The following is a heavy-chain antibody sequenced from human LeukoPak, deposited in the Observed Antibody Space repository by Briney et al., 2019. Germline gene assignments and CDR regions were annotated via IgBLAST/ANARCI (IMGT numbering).Heavy chain of an antibody. D-gene: IGHD2-2*01. V-gene: IGHV3-23*01. Sequence: GGSLRLSCAASGFPFSNYAMSWVRQAPGKGLEWASAIGGSGDNTHYADSVKGRFTISRDNSKNTLYMQMNSLRAEDTAVYYWAKQDIVLVPAAIFFKTEFDFWGQGTLVTVSS. CDR3: AKQDIVLVPAAIFFKTEFDF. CDR1: GFPFSNYA. CDR2: IGGSGDNT. J-gene: IGHJ4*02.